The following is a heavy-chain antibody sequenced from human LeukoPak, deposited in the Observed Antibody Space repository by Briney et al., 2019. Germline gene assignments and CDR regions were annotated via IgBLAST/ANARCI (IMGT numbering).Heavy chain of an antibody. CDR2: ISSSSSYI. J-gene: IGHJ4*02. CDR3: ARDRYGYATGAFDY. V-gene: IGHV3-21*01. D-gene: IGHD5-12*01. Sequence: GGSLSPSCAASGFTFSSYSMNWVRQAPGKGLEWVSSISSSSSYIHYADSVKGRFTISRDNAKNSLYLQMNSLRAEDTAVYYCARDRYGYATGAFDYEGQGKLIIVSS. CDR1: GFTFSSYS.